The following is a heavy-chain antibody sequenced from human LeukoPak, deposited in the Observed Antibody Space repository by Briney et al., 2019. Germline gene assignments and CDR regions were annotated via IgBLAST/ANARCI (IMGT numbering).Heavy chain of an antibody. V-gene: IGHV4-34*01. CDR2: IHHSGST. J-gene: IGHJ4*02. D-gene: IGHD5-24*01. CDR3: ATEEGYNAY. CDR1: GGSFSAYY. Sequence: PSETLSLTCAVYGGSFSAYYWGWIRQSPGKGLEWIGEIHHSGSTKYNPSLKSRVTISVDMSQSQFYLKLTSVTAADTAVYYCATEEGYNAYWGQGILVTVSS.